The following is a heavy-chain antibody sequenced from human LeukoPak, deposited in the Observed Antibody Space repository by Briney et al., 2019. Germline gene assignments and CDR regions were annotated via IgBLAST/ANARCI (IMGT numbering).Heavy chain of an antibody. V-gene: IGHV3-74*01. CDR3: AKCRTTCYANGFDI. CDR2: INSDGSST. Sequence: PGGSLRLSCAASGFTFSSYWMHWVRQAPGKGLVWVSRINSDGSSTSYADSVKGRFTISRDNAKNTLYLQMNSLRAEDTAVYYCAKCRTTCYANGFDIWGQGTMVTVSS. J-gene: IGHJ3*02. CDR1: GFTFSSYW. D-gene: IGHD2-2*01.